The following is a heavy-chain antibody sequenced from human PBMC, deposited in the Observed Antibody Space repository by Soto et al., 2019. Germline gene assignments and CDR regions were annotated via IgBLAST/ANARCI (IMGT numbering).Heavy chain of an antibody. J-gene: IGHJ4*02. CDR1: GFTFSSYG. Sequence: GGSLRLSCAASGFTFSSYGMHWVRQAPGKGLEWVAVIWYDGSNKYYADSVKGRFTISRDNSKNTLYLQMNSLRAEDTAVYYCARIYPPPRVVVVAATPTDYWGQGTLVTVSS. V-gene: IGHV3-33*01. CDR3: ARIYPPPRVVVVAATPTDY. CDR2: IWYDGSNK. D-gene: IGHD2-15*01.